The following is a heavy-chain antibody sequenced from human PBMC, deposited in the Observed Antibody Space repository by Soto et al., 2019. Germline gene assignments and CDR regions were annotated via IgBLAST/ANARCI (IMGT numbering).Heavy chain of an antibody. CDR3: VRDRDRRWFDP. V-gene: IGHV3-11*01. CDR1: GFIFSVFY. Sequence: GGSLRLSCEASGFIFSVFYMAWIRQAPGKGLEWVSYISSDGDSTYADSVKGRFTISRDNAKNSLYLQMNSLRVEDTAVYYCVRDRDRRWFDPWGQGTLVTVSS. J-gene: IGHJ5*02. CDR2: ISSDGDST. D-gene: IGHD3-10*01.